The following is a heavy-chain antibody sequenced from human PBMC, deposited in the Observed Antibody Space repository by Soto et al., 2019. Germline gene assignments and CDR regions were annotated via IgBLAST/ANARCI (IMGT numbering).Heavy chain of an antibody. J-gene: IGHJ4*02. Sequence: DVQLVESGGGLVQPGGSLKLSCAASGFTFSGPAMHWVRQASGKGLEWVGRIRSKANNYATEYAASVKGRFTISRDDSKNTAYLQMNSLKTEDTAVYYCTRFAYSSGWYCDYWGQGTVVTVSS. CDR3: TRFAYSSGWYCDY. D-gene: IGHD6-19*01. CDR2: IRSKANNYAT. CDR1: GFTFSGPA. V-gene: IGHV3-73*01.